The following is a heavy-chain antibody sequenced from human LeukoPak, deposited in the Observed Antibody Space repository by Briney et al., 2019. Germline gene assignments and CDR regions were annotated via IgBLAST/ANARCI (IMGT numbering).Heavy chain of an antibody. J-gene: IGHJ4*02. V-gene: IGHV4-61*02. D-gene: IGHD3-3*01. CDR3: AREPYYDFWSGYYTPFDY. CDR2: IYTSGST. Sequence: SETLSLTCTVSGGSLSSGSYYWSWIRQPAGKGLEWIGRIYTSGSTNYNPSLKSRVTISVDTSKNQFSLKLSSVTAADTAVYYCAREPYYDFWSGYYTPFDYWGQGTLVTVSS. CDR1: GGSLSSGSYY.